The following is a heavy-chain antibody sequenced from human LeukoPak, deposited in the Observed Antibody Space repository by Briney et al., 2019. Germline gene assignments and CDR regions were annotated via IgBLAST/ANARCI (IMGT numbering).Heavy chain of an antibody. J-gene: IGHJ4*02. D-gene: IGHD2-15*01. CDR3: AGGNPSGGSCYYDY. CDR2: VYYSGST. CDR1: GGSLSSGGYY. V-gene: IGHV4-31*03. Sequence: SQTLSLTCTVSGGSLSSGGYYWSWIRQHPGKGLEWIGYVYYSGSTYYNPSLKSRVTISVDTSKNQFSLKLSSVIAADTAVYYCAGGNPSGGSCYYDYWGQGTLVTVSS.